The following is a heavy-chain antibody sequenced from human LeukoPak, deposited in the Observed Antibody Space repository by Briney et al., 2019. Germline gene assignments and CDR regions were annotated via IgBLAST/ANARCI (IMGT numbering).Heavy chain of an antibody. D-gene: IGHD3-9*01. V-gene: IGHV3-74*01. CDR3: VRSSCADAINFDY. CDR2: IIGDGSST. Sequence: GGSLRLSCAASGFPFSFYWMHWVRQPPGKGLVWVSRIIGDGSSTEYADSVKGRFTISRDIARSMVYLEMSSLRAEDTAVYYCVRSSCADAINFDYWGQGTLVTVSS. J-gene: IGHJ4*02. CDR1: GFPFSFYW.